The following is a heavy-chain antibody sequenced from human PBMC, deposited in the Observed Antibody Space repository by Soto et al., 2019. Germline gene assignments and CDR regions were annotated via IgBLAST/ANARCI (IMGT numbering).Heavy chain of an antibody. V-gene: IGHV1-3*04. CDR3: AGDQGYVIY. CDR2: INTDNGDA. CDR1: GYTFTCYS. D-gene: IGHD2-2*01. J-gene: IGHJ4*02. Sequence: ASVKFSFNASGYTFTCYSIHWVRQAPVQGLEWMGWINTDNGDAKYSQRFQGRVPVTRDTSATTDYMEVGSLRSEDTAVYYCAGDQGYVIYWGQGTQVNDS.